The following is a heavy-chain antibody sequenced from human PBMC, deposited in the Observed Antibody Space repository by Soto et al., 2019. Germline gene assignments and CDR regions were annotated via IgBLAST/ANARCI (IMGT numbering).Heavy chain of an antibody. V-gene: IGHV3-30*04. Sequence: GESLKISCAASGFTFSSYAMHWVRQAPGKGLEWVAVISYDGSNKYYADSVKGRFTISRDNSKNTLYLQMNSLRAEDTAVYYCARDGPQTGTDAFDIWGQGTMVTVSS. J-gene: IGHJ3*02. D-gene: IGHD7-27*01. CDR3: ARDGPQTGTDAFDI. CDR2: ISYDGSNK. CDR1: GFTFSSYA.